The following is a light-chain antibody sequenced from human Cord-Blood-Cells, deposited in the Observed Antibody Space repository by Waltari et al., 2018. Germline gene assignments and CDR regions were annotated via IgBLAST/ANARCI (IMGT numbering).Light chain of an antibody. CDR2: DVS. Sequence: QPAMTHPASVSGTPGQSITIPCTGTSRDDGGYNYVSWYQQYPGKAPKLMIYDVSKRPSAVSSRFSGSKFGNAASLTISGRQAEDEADYYCSSYTSSSTYVFGTGTKVTVL. CDR3: SSYTSSSTYV. J-gene: IGLJ1*01. CDR1: SRDDGGYNY. V-gene: IGLV2-14*01.